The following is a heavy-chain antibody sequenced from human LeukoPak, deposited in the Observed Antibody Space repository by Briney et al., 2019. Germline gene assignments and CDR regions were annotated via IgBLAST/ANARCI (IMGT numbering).Heavy chain of an antibody. J-gene: IGHJ4*02. D-gene: IGHD2-2*02. V-gene: IGHV4-34*01. CDR1: GGSFSGYY. Sequence: NPLETLSLTCAVYGGSFSGYYWSWIRQPPGKGLEWIGEINHSRSTNYNPSLKSRVTISVDTSKNQFSLKLSSVTAADTAVYYCARRSLVQAAIRNDYWGQGTLVTVSS. CDR2: INHSRST. CDR3: ARRSLVQAAIRNDY.